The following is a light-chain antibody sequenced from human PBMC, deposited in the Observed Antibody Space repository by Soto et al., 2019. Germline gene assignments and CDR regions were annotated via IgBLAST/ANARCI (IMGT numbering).Light chain of an antibody. V-gene: IGKV2-30*01. CDR3: LQGTHSPLT. CDR2: KVS. CDR1: RSLVYSDGNTY. J-gene: IGKJ4*01. Sequence: VVRTQSPLSLPVRFGELGYMSCTSIRSLVYSDGNTYLNWFHQRPGQSPRRLIYKVSQRDSGVPDRFTGSGSDTDFTLKISRVEAEDVGVYYCLQGTHSPLTFGGGTKVDIK.